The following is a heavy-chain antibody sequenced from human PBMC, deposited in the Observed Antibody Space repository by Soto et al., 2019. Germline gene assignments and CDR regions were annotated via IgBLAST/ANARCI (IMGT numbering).Heavy chain of an antibody. J-gene: IGHJ5*02. V-gene: IGHV3-21*01. D-gene: IGHD3-3*01. Sequence: GGSLRLSCAASGFTFSSYSMNWVRQAPGKGLEWVSSISSSSSYIYYADSVKGRFTISRDNAKNSLYLQMNSLRAEDTAVYYCARDPQFLEWLPTPRGFDPWGQGTLVTVSS. CDR1: GFTFSSYS. CDR2: ISSSSSYI. CDR3: ARDPQFLEWLPTPRGFDP.